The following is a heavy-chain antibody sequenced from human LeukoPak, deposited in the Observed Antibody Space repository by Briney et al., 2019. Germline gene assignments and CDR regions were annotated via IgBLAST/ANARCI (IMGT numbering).Heavy chain of an antibody. J-gene: IGHJ4*02. CDR3: ARGPPRAARLDY. CDR1: GGSISSSSYY. V-gene: IGHV4-39*01. Sequence: PSETLSLTCTVSGGSISSSSYYWGWLRQPPGKGLEWIGSIYYSGSTYYNPSLKSRVTISVDTSKNQFSLKLSSVTAADTAVYYCARGPPRAARLDYWGQGTLVTVSS. CDR2: IYYSGST. D-gene: IGHD6-6*01.